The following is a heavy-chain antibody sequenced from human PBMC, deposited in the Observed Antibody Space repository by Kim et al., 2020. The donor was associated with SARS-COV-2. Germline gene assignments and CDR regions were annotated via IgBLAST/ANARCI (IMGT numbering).Heavy chain of an antibody. CDR2: IYYSGST. Sequence: SETLSLTCTVSGGSISSSSYYWGWIRQPPGKGLEWIGSIYYSGSTYYNPSLKSRVTISVDTSKNQFSLKLSSVTAADTAVYYCASSFPPPDFWSGYYTRGVNWFDPWGQGTLVTVSS. CDR1: GGSISSSSYY. J-gene: IGHJ5*02. CDR3: ASSFPPPDFWSGYYTRGVNWFDP. D-gene: IGHD3-3*01. V-gene: IGHV4-39*07.